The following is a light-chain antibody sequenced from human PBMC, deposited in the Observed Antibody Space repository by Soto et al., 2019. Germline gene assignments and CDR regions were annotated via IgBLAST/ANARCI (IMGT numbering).Light chain of an antibody. J-gene: IGLJ1*01. V-gene: IGLV2-11*01. CDR1: SSDVGGYNY. CDR3: CSYAGSDTFV. Sequence: QSVLTQPRSVSGSPGQSVTISCTGTSSDVGGYNYVSWYQQHPGKAPKLMIYDVTKRPSGVPNRFSGSKSGNTASLPISGLQAEDEADYYCCSYAGSDTFVFGTGTKLTVL. CDR2: DVT.